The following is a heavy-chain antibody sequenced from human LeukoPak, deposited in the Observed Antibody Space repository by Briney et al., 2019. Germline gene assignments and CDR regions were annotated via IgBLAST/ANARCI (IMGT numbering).Heavy chain of an antibody. CDR3: AKGVNFGVVIISYYFDY. CDR2: ISGSGGTT. CDR1: GFIFSRYG. D-gene: IGHD3-3*01. V-gene: IGHV3-23*01. Sequence: GGSLRLSCAASGFIFSRYGMSWVRQAPGKGLEWVSAISGSGGTTYYADSVKGRFTISRDNSKNTLYLQINSLRAEDTAVYYCAKGVNFGVVIISYYFDYWGQGTLVTVSS. J-gene: IGHJ4*02.